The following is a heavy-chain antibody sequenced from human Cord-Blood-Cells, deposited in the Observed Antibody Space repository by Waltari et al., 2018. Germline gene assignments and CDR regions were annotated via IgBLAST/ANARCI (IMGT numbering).Heavy chain of an antibody. J-gene: IGHJ4*02. CDR2: ISYDGSNK. Sequence: QVQLVESGGGVVQPGRSLRLSCAASGFTFSSYAMHWVRQAPGKGLEWVAVISYDGSNKYYADSVKGRFTISRDNSKNTLYLQMNSLRAEDTAVYYCARGVTIFGVDYWGQGTLVTVSS. V-gene: IGHV3-30-3*01. D-gene: IGHD3-3*01. CDR3: ARGVTIFGVDY. CDR1: GFTFSSYA.